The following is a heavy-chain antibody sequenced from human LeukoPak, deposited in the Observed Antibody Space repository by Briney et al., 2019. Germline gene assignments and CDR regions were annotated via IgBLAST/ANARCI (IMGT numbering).Heavy chain of an antibody. CDR3: ARDGPGGSSWYGPLDY. CDR1: GFTFSSYG. D-gene: IGHD6-13*01. CDR2: IWYDGSNK. Sequence: PGGSLRLSCAASGFTFSSYGMHWVRQAPGKGLEWVAVIWYDGSNKYYADSVKGRFTVSRDNSKNTLYLQMNSLRAEDTAVYYCARDGPGGSSWYGPLDYWGQGTLVTVSS. J-gene: IGHJ4*02. V-gene: IGHV3-33*01.